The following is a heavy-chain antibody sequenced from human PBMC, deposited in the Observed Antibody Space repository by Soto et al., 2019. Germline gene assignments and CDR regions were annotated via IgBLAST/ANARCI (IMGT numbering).Heavy chain of an antibody. J-gene: IGHJ4*02. V-gene: IGHV1-18*01. CDR2: ISAHNGNT. D-gene: IGHD1-1*01. CDR1: GYTFTSYG. Sequence: QVHLVQSGAEVKKPGASVKVSCKASGYTFTSYGTTWVRQAPGQGLEWMGWISAHNGNTDYAQKLQGRVIVTGDTSTSTAYMELRSLRSDDTAVYYCARGRYGDYWGQGALVTVSS. CDR3: ARGRYGDY.